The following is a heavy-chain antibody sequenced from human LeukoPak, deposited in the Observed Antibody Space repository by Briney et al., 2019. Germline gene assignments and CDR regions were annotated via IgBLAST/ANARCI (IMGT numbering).Heavy chain of an antibody. D-gene: IGHD6-13*01. V-gene: IGHV3-21*01. CDR1: GCTFRSYS. J-gene: IGHJ6*03. Sequence: PGGSLRLSCAASGCTFRSYSMNWVRQAPGKGLEWVSSISSSSSYIYYADSVKGRFTISRDNAKNSLYLQMNSLRAEHTAVYYCARAHRSSPLNYYYMDVWGKGTTVTVSS. CDR2: ISSSSSYI. CDR3: ARAHRSSPLNYYYMDV.